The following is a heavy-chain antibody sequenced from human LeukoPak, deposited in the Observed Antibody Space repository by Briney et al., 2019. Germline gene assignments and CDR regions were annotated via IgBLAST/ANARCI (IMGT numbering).Heavy chain of an antibody. Sequence: GGSLRLSCAASGFTFSSYSMNWVRQAPGKGLEGVSSISSSSSYIYYADSVKGRFTISRDNAKNSLYLQMNSLRAEDTAVYYCARDGRATAMGYYYYYGMDVWGQGTTVTVSS. CDR2: ISSSSSYI. V-gene: IGHV3-21*01. J-gene: IGHJ6*02. CDR3: ARDGRATAMGYYYYYGMDV. CDR1: GFTFSSYS. D-gene: IGHD5-18*01.